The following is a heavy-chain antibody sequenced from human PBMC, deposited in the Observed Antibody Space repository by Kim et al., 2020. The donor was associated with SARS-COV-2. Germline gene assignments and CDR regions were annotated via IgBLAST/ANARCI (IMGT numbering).Heavy chain of an antibody. V-gene: IGHV3-23*01. J-gene: IGHJ6*02. CDR3: AKGPAAIYYYYGMDV. Sequence: GGSLRLSCAASGFTFSSYAMSWVRQAPGKGLEWVSAISGSGGSTYYADSVKGRFTISRDNSKNTLYLRMNSLRAEDTAVYYCAKGPAAIYYYYGMDVWGQGTTVTVSS. CDR1: GFTFSSYA. D-gene: IGHD2-15*01. CDR2: ISGSGGST.